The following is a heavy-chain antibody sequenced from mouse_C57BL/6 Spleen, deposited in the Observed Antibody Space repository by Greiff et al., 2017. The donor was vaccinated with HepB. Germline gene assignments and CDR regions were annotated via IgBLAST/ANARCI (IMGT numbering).Heavy chain of an antibody. Sequence: QVQLQQPGAELVRPGTSVKLSCKASGYTFTSYWMHWVKQRPGQGLEWIGVIDPSDSYTNYNQKLKGKATLTVDTSSSTAYMQLSSLTSEDSAVYYCGRENYGSSGAMDYWGEGTSVTVSS. D-gene: IGHD1-1*01. J-gene: IGHJ4*01. CDR3: GRENYGSSGAMDY. CDR1: GYTFTSYW. CDR2: IDPSDSYT. V-gene: IGHV1-59*01.